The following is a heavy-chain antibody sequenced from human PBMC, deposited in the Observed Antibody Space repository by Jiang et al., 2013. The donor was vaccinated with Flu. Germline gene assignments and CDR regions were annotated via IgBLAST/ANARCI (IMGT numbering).Heavy chain of an antibody. CDR1: GGTLSSYT. J-gene: IGHJ4*02. CDR2: IIPILGIA. Sequence: GAEVKKPGSSVKVSCKAPGGTLSSYTISWVRQAPGQGLEWMGRIIPILGIANYAQKFQGRVTITADKSTSTAYMELSSLRSEDTAVYYCARARGPYQLPWYYFDYWGQGTLVTVSS. D-gene: IGHD2-2*01. CDR3: ARARGPYQLPWYYFDY. V-gene: IGHV1-69*02.